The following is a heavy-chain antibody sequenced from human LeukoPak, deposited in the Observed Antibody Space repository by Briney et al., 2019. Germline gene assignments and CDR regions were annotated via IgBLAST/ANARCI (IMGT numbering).Heavy chain of an antibody. CDR2: IIPILGIA. CDR3: ARASSLSSLGIDY. CDR1: GGTFSSYA. Sequence: ASVKVSCKASGGTFSSYAISWVRQAPGQGLEWMGRIIPILGIANYAQKFQGRVTITADKSTSTAYMELSSLRSEDTAVYYCARASSLSSLGIDYWGQGTLVTVSS. V-gene: IGHV1-69*04. J-gene: IGHJ4*02. D-gene: IGHD6-6*01.